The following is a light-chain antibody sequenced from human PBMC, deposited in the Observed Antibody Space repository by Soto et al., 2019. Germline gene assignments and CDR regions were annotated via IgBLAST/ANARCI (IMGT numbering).Light chain of an antibody. CDR1: QSVSSSY. J-gene: IGKJ5*01. Sequence: EIVLTQSPGTLSLSPGERATLSCRASQSVSSSYLAWYQQKPGQAPRLLIYGASSRATGIPDRFSGSGSGIDFPLTISRLETEDVAVYYCQQYRSSPRITFGQGTRLEIK. CDR3: QQYRSSPRIT. V-gene: IGKV3-20*01. CDR2: GAS.